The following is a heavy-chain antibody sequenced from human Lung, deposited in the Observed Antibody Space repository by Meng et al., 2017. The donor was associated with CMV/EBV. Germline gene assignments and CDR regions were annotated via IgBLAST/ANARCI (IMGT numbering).Heavy chain of an antibody. CDR1: GDSVSSNNAS. CDR2: TYYRSKWYD. Sequence: SQTLSLTXAISGDSVSSNNASWNWIRQSPSRGLEWLGRTYYRSKWYDNYAMAVKSRITINPDTSKNQFSLQLNSVTPEDTAVYYCARDYYDSGAYYYTDEYYHGLDVWGQGXTVTVSS. V-gene: IGHV6-1*01. J-gene: IGHJ6*02. D-gene: IGHD3-22*01. CDR3: ARDYYDSGAYYYTDEYYHGLDV.